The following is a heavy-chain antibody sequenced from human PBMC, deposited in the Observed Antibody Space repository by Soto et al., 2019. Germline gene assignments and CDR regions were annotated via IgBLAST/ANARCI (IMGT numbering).Heavy chain of an antibody. CDR1: GFTFGTTD. CDR2: IDGSGGIT. V-gene: IGHV3-23*01. CDR3: VKNSGWFNT. Sequence: GGSLRLSCAASGFTFGTTDMSWVRQAPGEGLEWVSTIDGSGGITYYADSVKGRFTISRDNSRNKVYLQMNSLRGDDTALYYYVKNSGWFNTWGQGALVTVSS. J-gene: IGHJ5*02.